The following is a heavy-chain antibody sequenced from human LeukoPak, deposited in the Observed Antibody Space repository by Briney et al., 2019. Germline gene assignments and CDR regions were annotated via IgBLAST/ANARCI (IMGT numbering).Heavy chain of an antibody. J-gene: IGHJ4*02. Sequence: GGSLRLSCAASGFTFEDYGMNWVRQAPGKGPEWVSGINWNGDSTGYGGRTGYADSVKGRFTISRDNAKKSLDLQMNSLRAEDTALYYCARAGGYSYGYYFDYWGQGTLVTVSS. CDR1: GFTFEDYG. D-gene: IGHD5-18*01. V-gene: IGHV3-20*04. CDR2: INWNGDSTGYGGRT. CDR3: ARAGGYSYGYYFDY.